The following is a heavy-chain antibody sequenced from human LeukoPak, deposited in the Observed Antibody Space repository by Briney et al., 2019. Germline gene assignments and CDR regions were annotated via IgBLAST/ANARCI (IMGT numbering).Heavy chain of an antibody. J-gene: IGHJ4*02. CDR3: AREPITMVRGVIYYFDY. Sequence: PSETLSLTCTVSGFSITAGSYYWSWIRQPAGKGLEWIGRIYTSGRTDYNASLKSRVTISVDTSKNQFSLKLSSVTAADTAVYYCAREPITMVRGVIYYFDYWGQGTLVTVSS. D-gene: IGHD3-10*01. CDR2: IYTSGRT. V-gene: IGHV4-61*02. CDR1: GFSITAGSYY.